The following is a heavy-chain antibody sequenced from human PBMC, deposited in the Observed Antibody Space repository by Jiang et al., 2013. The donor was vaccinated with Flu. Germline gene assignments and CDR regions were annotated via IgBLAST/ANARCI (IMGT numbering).Heavy chain of an antibody. J-gene: IGHJ6*02. CDR3: ARDSYGYLYYGMDV. CDR2: TYYRSKWYN. Sequence: GRTYYRSKWYNDYAVSVKSRITINPDTSKNQFSLQLNSVTPEDTAVYYCARDSYGYLYYGMDVWGQGTTATVSS. V-gene: IGHV6-1*01. D-gene: IGHD5-18*01.